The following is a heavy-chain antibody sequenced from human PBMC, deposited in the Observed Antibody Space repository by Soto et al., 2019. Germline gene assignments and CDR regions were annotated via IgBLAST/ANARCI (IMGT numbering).Heavy chain of an antibody. V-gene: IGHV3-13*01. D-gene: IGHD5-12*01. CDR1: GFTFSSYD. CDR2: IGTAGDT. J-gene: IGHJ6*02. CDR3: AREFVNSGYDFSVGYYGMDV. Sequence: GGSLRLSCAASGFTFSSYDMHWVRQATGKGLEWVSAIGTAGDTYYPGSVKGRFTISRENAKNSLYLQMNSLRAEDTAVYYCAREFVNSGYDFSVGYYGMDVWGQGTTVTVSS.